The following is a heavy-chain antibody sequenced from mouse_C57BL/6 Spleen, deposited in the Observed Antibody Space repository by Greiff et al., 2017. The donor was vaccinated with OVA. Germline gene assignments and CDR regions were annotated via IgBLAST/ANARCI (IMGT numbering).Heavy chain of an antibody. D-gene: IGHD1-1*01. CDR3: AREYPNYYGSSYEVDY. J-gene: IGHJ2*01. CDR2: IYPRSGNT. V-gene: IGHV1-81*01. Sequence: QVQLQQSGAELARPGASVKLSCKASGYTFTSYGISWVKQRTGQGLEWIGEIYPRSGNTYYNEKFKGKATLTADKSSSTAYMELRSLTSEDSAVYFCAREYPNYYGSSYEVDYWGQGTTLTVSS. CDR1: GYTFTSYG.